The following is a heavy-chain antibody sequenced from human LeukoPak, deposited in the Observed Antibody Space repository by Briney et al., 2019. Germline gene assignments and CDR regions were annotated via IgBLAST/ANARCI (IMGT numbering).Heavy chain of an antibody. CDR3: ARGDIVVVPTAVGSWDY. CDR1: GFAVSSNY. D-gene: IGHD2-2*01. J-gene: IGHJ4*02. CDR2: IHSGGNT. V-gene: IGHV3-53*01. Sequence: PGGSLRLSCAASGFAVSSNYMSWVRQAPGKGLEWVSVIHSGGNTFYADSVKGRFTISRDNSKNTLYLQMNSLRAEDTAVYYCARGDIVVVPTAVGSWDYWGQGTLFTVSS.